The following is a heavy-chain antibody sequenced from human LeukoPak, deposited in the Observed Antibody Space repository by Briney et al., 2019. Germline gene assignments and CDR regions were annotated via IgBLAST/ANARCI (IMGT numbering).Heavy chain of an antibody. CDR2: IYYSGST. V-gene: IGHV4-59*08. D-gene: IGHD2-2*01. J-gene: IGHJ4*02. CDR1: GGSISSYY. CDR3: ARGVDCSSTSCHEDYFDY. Sequence: SETLSLTCTVAGGSISSYYWSWIRQPPGKGLEWIGYIYYSGSTNYNPSLKSRVTISVDTSKNQFSLKLSSVTAADTTVYYCARGVDCSSTSCHEDYFDYWGQGTLVTVSP.